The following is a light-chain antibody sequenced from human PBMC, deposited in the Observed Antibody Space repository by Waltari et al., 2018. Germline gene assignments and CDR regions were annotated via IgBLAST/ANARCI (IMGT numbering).Light chain of an antibody. CDR1: SGSSAPTPI. V-gene: IGLV8-61*01. CDR3: ALYMGSGIWV. Sequence: QPVGTRQPCLWLRWGVQVRLAWALGSGSSAPTPILTWYQQTPGQAPRTLVYKANARSSGVPDRFSGSILGNTAALTITGAQADDESDYYCALYMGSGIWVFGGGTRLTVL. J-gene: IGLJ3*02. CDR2: KAN.